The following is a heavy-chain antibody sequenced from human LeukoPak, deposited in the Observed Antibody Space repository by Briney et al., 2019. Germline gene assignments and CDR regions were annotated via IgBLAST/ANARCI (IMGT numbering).Heavy chain of an antibody. Sequence: ASVKVSCKASGYTFTGYYMHWVRQAPGQGLEWMGWINPNSGGTNYAQKFQGRVTMTRDTSISTAYMELSRLRSDDTAVYYCARDPHSTMIVVVTPFDHWGQGTLVTVSS. J-gene: IGHJ4*02. D-gene: IGHD3-22*01. CDR3: ARDPHSTMIVVVTPFDH. V-gene: IGHV1-2*02. CDR1: GYTFTGYY. CDR2: INPNSGGT.